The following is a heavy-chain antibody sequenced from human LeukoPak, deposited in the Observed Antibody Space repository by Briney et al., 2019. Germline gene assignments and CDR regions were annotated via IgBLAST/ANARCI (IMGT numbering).Heavy chain of an antibody. CDR3: ATPRGGTDWYFDL. V-gene: IGHV1-46*01. CDR1: GYTFTSYY. J-gene: IGHJ2*01. CDR2: ISPSDGST. Sequence: ASVKVSCKASGYTFTSYYMHWVRQAPGQGLEWMGIISPSDGSTSYAQKFQGRVTMTRDTSTSTVYMELSSLRSEDTAVYYCATPRGGTDWYFDLWGRGTLVTVSS. D-gene: IGHD1-1*01.